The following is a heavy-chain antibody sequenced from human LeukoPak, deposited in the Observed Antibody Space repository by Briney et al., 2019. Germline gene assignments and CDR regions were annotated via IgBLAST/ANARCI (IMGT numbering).Heavy chain of an antibody. V-gene: IGHV4-34*01. CDR1: GYTMNSGYY. CDR3: ARGPAYSWLRSGSVCFFDF. D-gene: IGHD3-10*01. CDR2: TTHSGST. Sequence: SETLSLTCNVSGYTMNSGYYWSWIRQTPGNGLEWIGETTHSGSTDYNPSLRSRVSVSVDTSKNQFSLRLTSVTAADTAVYYCARGPAYSWLRSGSVCFFDFWGQGVLVTVSS. J-gene: IGHJ4*02.